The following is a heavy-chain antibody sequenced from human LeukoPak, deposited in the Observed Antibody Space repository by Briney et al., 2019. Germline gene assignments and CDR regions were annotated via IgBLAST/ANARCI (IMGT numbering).Heavy chain of an antibody. J-gene: IGHJ6*03. CDR2: ISYDGSNK. CDR1: GFTFSSYG. Sequence: GGSLRLSCVASGFTFSSYGMHWVRQAPGKGLEWVAVISYDGSNKYYADSVKGRFTISRDNSKNTLYLQMNSLRAEDTAVYYCARAGSYYYYYMDVRGKGTTVTVSS. V-gene: IGHV3-30*03. CDR3: ARAGSYYYYYMDV. D-gene: IGHD3-10*01.